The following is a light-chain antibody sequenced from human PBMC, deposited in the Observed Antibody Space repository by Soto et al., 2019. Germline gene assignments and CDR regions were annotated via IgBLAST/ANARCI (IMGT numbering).Light chain of an antibody. Sequence: EVVLTQSPDTLSLSAGERATLSCRTSHSVDIYLAWYQQKPGQAPRLLIYDSSNRVTGIPTRFSGSGSGTDFTLTISSLEPEDSAIYYCQQRKDWPPLTFGGGTKVEIK. V-gene: IGKV3-11*01. CDR2: DSS. CDR3: QQRKDWPPLT. CDR1: HSVDIY. J-gene: IGKJ4*01.